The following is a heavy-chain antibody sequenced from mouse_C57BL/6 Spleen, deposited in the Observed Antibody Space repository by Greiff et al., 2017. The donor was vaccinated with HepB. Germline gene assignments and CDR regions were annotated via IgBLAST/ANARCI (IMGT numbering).Heavy chain of an antibody. D-gene: IGHD2-12*01. CDR1: GYTFTSYW. CDR3: ARYDGDYYAMDY. Sequence: QVQLQQPGAELVRPGSSVKLSCKASGYTFTSYWMDWVKQRPGQGLEWIGNIYPSDSETHYNQKFKDKATLTVDKSSSTAYMQLSSLTSEDSAVYYCARYDGDYYAMDYWGQGTSVTVSS. CDR2: IYPSDSET. J-gene: IGHJ4*01. V-gene: IGHV1-61*01.